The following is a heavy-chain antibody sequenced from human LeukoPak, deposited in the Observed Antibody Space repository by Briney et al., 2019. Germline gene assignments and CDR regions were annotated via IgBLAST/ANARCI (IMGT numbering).Heavy chain of an antibody. CDR2: ISGSGGST. J-gene: IGHJ3*02. Sequence: PGGSLRLSCAAAGFTFGSYGMSWVRQAPGKGLEWVSAISGSGGSTYYADSVKGRFTISRDNSKNTLYLQMNSLRAEDTAVYYCATPGVVISGGAFDIWGQGTMVTVSS. D-gene: IGHD3-3*01. CDR3: ATPGVVISGGAFDI. CDR1: GFTFGSYG. V-gene: IGHV3-23*01.